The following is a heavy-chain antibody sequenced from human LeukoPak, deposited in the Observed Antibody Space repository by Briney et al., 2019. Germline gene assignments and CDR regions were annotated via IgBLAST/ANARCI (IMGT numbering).Heavy chain of an antibody. Sequence: SQTLSLTCAISRDSVSSNSAAWNWIRQSPSRGLGWLGRTYYRSKWYNDYAVSVKSRITINPDTSKNQFSLKLSSVTAADTAVYYCARHRWGVLLQLGNWFDPWGQGTLVTVSS. CDR1: RDSVSSNSAA. V-gene: IGHV6-1*01. D-gene: IGHD3-10*01. CDR3: ARHRWGVLLQLGNWFDP. CDR2: TYYRSKWYN. J-gene: IGHJ5*02.